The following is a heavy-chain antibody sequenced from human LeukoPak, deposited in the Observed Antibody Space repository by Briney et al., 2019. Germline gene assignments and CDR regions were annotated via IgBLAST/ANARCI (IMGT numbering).Heavy chain of an antibody. J-gene: IGHJ6*02. V-gene: IGHV3-11*01. CDR2: ISSSGSTI. CDR3: ARDNLFPYYYGMDV. Sequence: PGGSLRLSCAASGFTFSDYYMSWIRQAPGKGLEWVSYISSSGSTIYYADSVKGRFTISRDNAKNSLYLQMNSLRAEDTAVYYCARDNLFPYYYGMDVWGQGTTVTVSS. CDR1: GFTFSDYY.